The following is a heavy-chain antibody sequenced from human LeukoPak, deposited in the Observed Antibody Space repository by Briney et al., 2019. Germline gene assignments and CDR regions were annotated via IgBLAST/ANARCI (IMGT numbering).Heavy chain of an antibody. Sequence: GGSLRLSCAASGFTFSSYSMNWVRQAPGKGLEWVSSISSSSSYIYYADSVKGRFTISRDNAKNSLYLQMNSLRVEDTAVYYCARDSSLYCSGSSCYNYYGMDVWGQGTTVTVSS. CDR3: ARDSSLYCSGSSCYNYYGMDV. J-gene: IGHJ6*02. V-gene: IGHV3-21*04. CDR2: ISSSSSYI. CDR1: GFTFSSYS. D-gene: IGHD2-15*01.